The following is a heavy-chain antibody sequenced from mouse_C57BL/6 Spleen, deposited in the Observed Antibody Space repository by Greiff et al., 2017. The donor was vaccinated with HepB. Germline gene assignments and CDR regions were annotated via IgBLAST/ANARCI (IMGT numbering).Heavy chain of an antibody. CDR1: GYTFTDYY. J-gene: IGHJ2*01. Sequence: VQRVESGAELVRPGASVKLSCKASGYTFTDYYINWVKQRPGQGLEWIARIYPGSGNTYYNEKFKGKATLTAEKSSSTAYMQLSSLTSEDSAVYFCARRDWGFDYWGQGTTLTVSS. V-gene: IGHV1-76*01. CDR2: IYPGSGNT. D-gene: IGHD4-1*01. CDR3: ARRDWGFDY.